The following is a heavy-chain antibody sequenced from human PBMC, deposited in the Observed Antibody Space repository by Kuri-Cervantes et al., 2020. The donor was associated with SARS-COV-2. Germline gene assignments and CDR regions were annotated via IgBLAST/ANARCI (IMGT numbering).Heavy chain of an antibody. V-gene: IGHV3-53*01. CDR3: ARWGGSSWYQKYYYYMDV. Sequence: ETLSLTCAASGFTVSSNYMSWVRQAPGKGLEWVSVIYSGGSTYYADSVKGRFTIPRDNSKNTLYLQMNSLRAEDTAVYYCARWGGSSWYQKYYYYMDVWGKGTTVTVSS. J-gene: IGHJ6*03. CDR1: GFTVSSNY. CDR2: IYSGGST. D-gene: IGHD6-13*01.